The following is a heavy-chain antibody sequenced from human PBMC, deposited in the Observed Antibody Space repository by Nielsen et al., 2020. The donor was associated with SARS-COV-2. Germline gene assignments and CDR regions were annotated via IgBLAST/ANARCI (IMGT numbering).Heavy chain of an antibody. J-gene: IGHJ4*02. Sequence: GESLKISCAASGFTFSNAWMSWVRQAPGKGLEWVGRIKSKTDGGTTDYAAPVKGRFTISRDDSKNTLYLQMNSLKTEDTAAYYCTTDRYYDYVWGSYRFPDYWGQGTLVTVSS. CDR1: GFTFSNAW. V-gene: IGHV3-15*01. CDR3: TTDRYYDYVWGSYRFPDY. CDR2: IKSKTDGGTT. D-gene: IGHD3-16*02.